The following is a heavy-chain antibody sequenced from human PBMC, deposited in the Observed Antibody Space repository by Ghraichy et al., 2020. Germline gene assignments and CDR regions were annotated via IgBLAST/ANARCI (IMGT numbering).Heavy chain of an antibody. D-gene: IGHD4-23*01. CDR1: GGSFSGYY. Sequence: SETLSLTCAVYGGSFSGYYWSWIRQPPGKGLEWIGEINDRGSTNYNPSLKSRVTISVDTSKNQFSLQLSSVTAADTAVYYCARGGRGGKDYYGMDVWGQGTTVTVSS. V-gene: IGHV4-34*01. CDR3: ARGGRGGKDYYGMDV. J-gene: IGHJ6*02. CDR2: INDRGST.